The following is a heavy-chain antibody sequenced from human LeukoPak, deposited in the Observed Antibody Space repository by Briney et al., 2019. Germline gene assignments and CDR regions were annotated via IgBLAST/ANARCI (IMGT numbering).Heavy chain of an antibody. V-gene: IGHV3-21*01. D-gene: IGHD3-9*01. CDR1: GFTFGSYS. CDR2: ISSSSSYI. CDR3: ASSYYDILTGYYRPGLFDY. Sequence: SGGSLRLSCAASGFTFGSYSMNWVRQAPGKGLEWVSSISSSSSYIYYADSVKGRFTISRDNAKNSLYLQMNSLRAEDTAVYYCASSYYDILTGYYRPGLFDYWGQGTLVTVSS. J-gene: IGHJ4*02.